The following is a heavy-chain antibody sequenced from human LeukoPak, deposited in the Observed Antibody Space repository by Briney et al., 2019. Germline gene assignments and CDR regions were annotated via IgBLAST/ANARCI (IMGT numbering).Heavy chain of an antibody. CDR2: ISSSSSYI. J-gene: IGHJ6*04. CDR3: ARDPYYYGSGSYPDYYYGMDV. CDR1: GFTFGSYS. Sequence: RGSLRLSCAASGFTFGSYSMNWVRQAPGKGLEWVSSISSSSSYIYYADSVKGRFTISRDNAKNSLYLQMNSLRAEDTAVYYCARDPYYYGSGSYPDYYYGMDVWGKGTTVTVSS. D-gene: IGHD3-10*01. V-gene: IGHV3-21*01.